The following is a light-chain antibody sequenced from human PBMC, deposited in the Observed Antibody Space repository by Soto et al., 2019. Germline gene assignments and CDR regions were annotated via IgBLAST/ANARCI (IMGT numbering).Light chain of an antibody. J-gene: IGKJ1*01. CDR1: QSVSSTY. CDR3: QQYGGSRWT. CDR2: GAC. V-gene: IGKV3-20*01. Sequence: EIVLTQSPGTLSLSPGERATLSCRASQSVSSTYLAWYQQKPGQAHRLLIYGACNRATGIPDRFSGSGSGTDFTLTISRLEPEDCAVYYCQQYGGSRWTFGQGTRVDI.